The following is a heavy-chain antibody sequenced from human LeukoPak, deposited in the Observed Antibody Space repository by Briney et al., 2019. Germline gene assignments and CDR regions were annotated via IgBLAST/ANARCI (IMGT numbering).Heavy chain of an antibody. CDR2: FYPGDSKT. D-gene: IGHD3-16*02. J-gene: IGHJ4*02. V-gene: IGHV5-51*01. CDR3: CVWESYRVDY. Sequence: GESPKISCKASGYTFTNFWIGWVRQMPGKGLEWMGVFYPGDSKTKYSPSFQGQVTISADKSINTAYLQWSSLKAADTALYYCCVWESYRVDYWGQGTLVTVSS. CDR1: GYTFTNFW.